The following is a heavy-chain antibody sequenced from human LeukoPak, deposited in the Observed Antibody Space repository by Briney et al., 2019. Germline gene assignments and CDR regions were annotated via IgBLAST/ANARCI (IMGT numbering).Heavy chain of an antibody. CDR1: GFTFSIYA. CDR3: AKENPRFWGTVRTYYYYGMDV. D-gene: IGHD4-11*01. CDR2: ISYDGSNK. Sequence: GGSLRLSCAASGFTFSIYAMTWVRQAPGKGLEWVAVISYDGSNKYYADSVKGRFTISRDNSKNTLYLQMNSLRAEDTAVYYCAKENPRFWGTVRTYYYYGMDVWGQGTTVTVSS. J-gene: IGHJ6*02. V-gene: IGHV3-30*18.